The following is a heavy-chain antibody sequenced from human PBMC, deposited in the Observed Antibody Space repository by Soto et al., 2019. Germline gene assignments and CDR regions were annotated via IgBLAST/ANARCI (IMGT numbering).Heavy chain of an antibody. CDR1: GYTFTGYY. CDR3: ARVNVVVVAATREYYFDY. CDR2: INPNSGGT. D-gene: IGHD2-15*01. Sequence: GASVKVSCKASGYTFTGYYMHWVRQAPGQGLEWMGWINPNSGGTNYAQKFQGWVTMTRDTSISTAYMELSRLRSDDTAVYYCARVNVVVVAATREYYFDYWGQGTLVTVSS. V-gene: IGHV1-2*04. J-gene: IGHJ4*02.